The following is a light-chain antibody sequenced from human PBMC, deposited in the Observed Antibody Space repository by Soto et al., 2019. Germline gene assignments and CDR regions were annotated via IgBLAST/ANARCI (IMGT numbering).Light chain of an antibody. CDR1: SSNIVSYS. CDR3: ASWDDSLNGPV. V-gene: IGLV1-44*01. Sequence: QSVLTQPPSASGTPGQRVTTSCSGSSSNIVSYSVSWYLHLPGTAPKLLIYSDNQRPSGVPDRFSGSKSGTSASLAISGLQSEDEADYYCASWDDSLNGPVFGGGTKLTVL. J-gene: IGLJ3*02. CDR2: SDN.